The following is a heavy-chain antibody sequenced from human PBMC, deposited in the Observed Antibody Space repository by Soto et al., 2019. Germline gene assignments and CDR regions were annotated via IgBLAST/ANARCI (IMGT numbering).Heavy chain of an antibody. CDR2: ISGSGGST. V-gene: IGHV3-23*01. CDR3: AKDRVWFGELNLGYYGMDV. CDR1: GFTFSSYA. J-gene: IGHJ6*02. D-gene: IGHD3-10*01. Sequence: GGSLRLSCAASGFTFSSYAMSWVRQAPGKGLEWVSAISGSGGSTYYADSVKGRFTISRDNSKNTLYLQMNSLRAEDTAVYYCAKDRVWFGELNLGYYGMDVWGQGTTVTVSS.